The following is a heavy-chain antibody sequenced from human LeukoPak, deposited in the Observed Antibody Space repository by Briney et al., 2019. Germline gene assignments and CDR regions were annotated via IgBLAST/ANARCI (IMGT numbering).Heavy chain of an antibody. D-gene: IGHD3-3*01. J-gene: IGHJ4*02. CDR3: ARDFVIGVVITPSLDY. CDR2: IKQDGSEK. Sequence: GGSLRLSCAASGFTFSSYWMSWVRQAPGKGLEWVANIKQDGSEKYYVDSVKGRFTISRDNAKNSPYLQMNSLRAEDTAVYYCARDFVIGVVITPSLDYWGQGTLVTVSS. CDR1: GFTFSSYW. V-gene: IGHV3-7*01.